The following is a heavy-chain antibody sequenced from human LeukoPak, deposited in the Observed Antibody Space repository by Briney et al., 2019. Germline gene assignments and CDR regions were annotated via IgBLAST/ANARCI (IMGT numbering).Heavy chain of an antibody. CDR2: IIPIFGTA. Sequence: SVTVSCKASGGTFSSYAISWVRQAPGQGLEWMGRIIPIFGTANYAQKFQGRVTITTDESTSTGYMELSSLRSEDTAVYYCARDSSSWTYFDYWGQGTLVTVSS. V-gene: IGHV1-69*05. D-gene: IGHD6-13*01. CDR3: ARDSSSWTYFDY. CDR1: GGTFSSYA. J-gene: IGHJ4*02.